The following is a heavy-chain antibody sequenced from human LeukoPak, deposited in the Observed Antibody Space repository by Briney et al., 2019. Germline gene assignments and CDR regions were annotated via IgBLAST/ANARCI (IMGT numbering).Heavy chain of an antibody. J-gene: IGHJ4*02. CDR3: AKDRYGADGTSHEY. CDR2: ISGSGSST. CDR1: GFTFSVAA. D-gene: IGHD1/OR15-1a*01. Sequence: PGGSLRLSCAASGFTFSVAAMSWVRQAPGKGLEWVSGISGSGSSTYYADSVEGRFTISRDNSKNTLYLQMNSLRAEDTAVYYCAKDRYGADGTSHEYWGQGTLVTVSS. V-gene: IGHV3-23*01.